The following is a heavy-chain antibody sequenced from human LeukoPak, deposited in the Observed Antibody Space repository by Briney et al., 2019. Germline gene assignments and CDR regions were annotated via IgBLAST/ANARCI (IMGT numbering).Heavy chain of an antibody. CDR3: ARIGYSSSSLDY. CDR1: GFTFTNYW. V-gene: IGHV3-7*03. J-gene: IGHJ4*02. D-gene: IGHD6-6*01. CDR2: INQDGSVN. Sequence: GRSLRLSCAASGFTFTNYWMSWVRQAPGKGLEWVANINQDGSVNYYMDSIKGRFTISRDNAKNSLFLQMNSLRADDTAVYYCARIGYSSSSLDYWGQGTLVTVSS.